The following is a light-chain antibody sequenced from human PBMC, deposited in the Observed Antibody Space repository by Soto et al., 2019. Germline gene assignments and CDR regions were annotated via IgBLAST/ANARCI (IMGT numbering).Light chain of an antibody. CDR3: QQYNSYGLT. CDR1: QSISSW. CDR2: KAS. J-gene: IGKJ1*01. V-gene: IGKV1-5*03. Sequence: DIQMTQSPSTLSASVGDRVTITCRASQSISSWLAWYQQKPGKAPKLLIYKASSLESGVPSRFSGSGSGTAFTLTISSLHPDDFATYYCQQYNSYGLTFGKGTKVEIK.